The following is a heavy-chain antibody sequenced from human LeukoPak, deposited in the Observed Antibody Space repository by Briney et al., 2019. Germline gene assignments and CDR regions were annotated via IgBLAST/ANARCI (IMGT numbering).Heavy chain of an antibody. CDR2: ISSSGSSI. J-gene: IGHJ4*02. CDR3: ARGAGGYFDY. CDR1: GFTLSSFE. D-gene: IGHD3-10*01. Sequence: GGSLRLSCAASGFTLSSFEMNWVRQAPGKGLEWVSYISSSGSSIYYGDSVKGRFTISRDNAKNSLYLQMNSLRAEDTAVYHCARGAGGYFDYWGQGTLLTVSS. V-gene: IGHV3-48*03.